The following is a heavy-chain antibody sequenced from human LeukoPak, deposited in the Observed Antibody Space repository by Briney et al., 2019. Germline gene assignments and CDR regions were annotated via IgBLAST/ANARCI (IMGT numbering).Heavy chain of an antibody. J-gene: IGHJ4*02. Sequence: PGGSLRLSCAASGFTFDDYAMHWVRQAPGKGLEWVSGISWNSGSIGYADSVKGRFTISRDNAKNSLYLQMNSLRAEDTALYYCAKAKGRDYGDYLDYWGQGTLVTVSS. CDR1: GFTFDDYA. CDR2: ISWNSGSI. V-gene: IGHV3-9*01. CDR3: AKAKGRDYGDYLDY. D-gene: IGHD4-17*01.